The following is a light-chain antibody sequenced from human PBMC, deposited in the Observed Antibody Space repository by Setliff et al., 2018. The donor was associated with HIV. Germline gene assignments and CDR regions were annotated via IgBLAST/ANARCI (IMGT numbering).Light chain of an antibody. CDR1: SSDVGGYNY. V-gene: IGLV2-11*01. CDR3: CSYAGNAYA. Sequence: QSALAQPRSVSGSPGQSVTISCTGASSDVGGYNYVSWYHQNPGKAPKLMISDVSKRPSGVPDRFSGSKSGNTASLTISGLQAEDAADYYCCSYAGNAYAFGAGTKVTVL. J-gene: IGLJ1*01. CDR2: DVS.